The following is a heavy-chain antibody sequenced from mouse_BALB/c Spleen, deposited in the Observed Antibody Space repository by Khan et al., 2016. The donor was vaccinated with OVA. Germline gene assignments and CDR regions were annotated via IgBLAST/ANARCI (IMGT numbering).Heavy chain of an antibody. Sequence: QVQLKESGAELARPGASVRMSCKASGYTFTSNTMHWVKQRPGQGLEWIGYINPRSGYTNYNQNFKDKATLTADKSSSKAYMQLSSLTSEDSAVYYCARRTTGYTMDYWGQGTSVTVSS. CDR1: GYTFTSNT. J-gene: IGHJ4*01. CDR3: ARRTTGYTMDY. V-gene: IGHV1-4*01. CDR2: INPRSGYT. D-gene: IGHD2-14*01.